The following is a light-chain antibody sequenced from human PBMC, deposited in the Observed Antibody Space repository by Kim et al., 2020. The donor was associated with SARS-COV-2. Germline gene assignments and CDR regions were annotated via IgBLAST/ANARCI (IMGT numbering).Light chain of an antibody. Sequence: ENVLTQSPGTLSLSPGERATLSCRASQSVSSNFLAWYQEKAGQAPRLVIYSASSRASGIPDRFSGSGSGTDFPLTISTLEPEDFAVYYCQQYATSPETFGQGTKVEIK. V-gene: IGKV3-20*01. CDR2: SAS. CDR1: QSVSSNF. J-gene: IGKJ1*01. CDR3: QQYATSPET.